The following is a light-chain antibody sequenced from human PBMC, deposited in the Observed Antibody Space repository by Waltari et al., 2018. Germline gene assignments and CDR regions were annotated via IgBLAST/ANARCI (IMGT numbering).Light chain of an antibody. Sequence: HSVLPQPPSASGTPGQRVTISCSGSSSNIGGNTVNWYQQLPGTAPKLLIHNNNQRPAGVPDRLSGSKSATSASLAISGLQSEDEADYYCAAWDDSLNGWVFGGGTKLTVL. V-gene: IGLV1-44*01. CDR3: AAWDDSLNGWV. CDR2: NNN. CDR1: SSNIGGNT. J-gene: IGLJ3*02.